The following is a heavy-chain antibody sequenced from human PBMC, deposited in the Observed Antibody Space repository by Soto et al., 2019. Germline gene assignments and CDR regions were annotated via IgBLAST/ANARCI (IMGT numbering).Heavy chain of an antibody. J-gene: IGHJ5*02. CDR2: TYYRSKWYN. Sequence: PSQTLSLTCAISGDSVSSNSAAWNWIRQSPSRGLEWLGRTYYRSKWYNDYAVSVKSRITINPDTSKNQFSLKLSSVTAADTAVYYCASQLIQLWYIGDNWFDPWGQGTLVTVSS. CDR3: ASQLIQLWYIGDNWFDP. D-gene: IGHD5-18*01. CDR1: GDSVSSNSAA. V-gene: IGHV6-1*01.